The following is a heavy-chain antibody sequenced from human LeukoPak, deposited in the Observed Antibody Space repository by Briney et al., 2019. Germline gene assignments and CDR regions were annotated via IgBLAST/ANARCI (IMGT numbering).Heavy chain of an antibody. J-gene: IGHJ4*02. CDR1: GFAFGSYA. D-gene: IGHD6-19*01. CDR3: GKTTAGYSSGQKPAWPVDY. Sequence: GGSLRLSCEASGFAFGSYAMYWVSQAPGKGLEWVAGIFGSGGSPHYTDSVKGRFTISRDNSKNTVYLQINSLRAEDTAVYYCGKTTAGYSSGQKPAWPVDYWGQGTLVTVSS. V-gene: IGHV3-23*01. CDR2: IFGSGGSP.